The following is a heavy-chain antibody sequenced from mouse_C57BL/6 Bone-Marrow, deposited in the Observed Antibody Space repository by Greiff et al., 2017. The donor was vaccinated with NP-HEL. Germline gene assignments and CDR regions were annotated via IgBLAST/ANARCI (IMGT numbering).Heavy chain of an antibody. CDR2: IDPSDSYT. V-gene: IGHV1-69*01. Sequence: QVQLQQPGAELVMPGASVKLSCKASGYTFTSYWMHWVKQRPGQGLEWIGEIDPSDSYTNYNQKFKGKSTLTVDKSSSTAYMQLSSLTSEDSAVYYCARGGYYGSSYGCYYAMDYWGQGTSVTVSS. CDR3: ARGGYYGSSYGCYYAMDY. J-gene: IGHJ4*01. D-gene: IGHD1-1*01. CDR1: GYTFTSYW.